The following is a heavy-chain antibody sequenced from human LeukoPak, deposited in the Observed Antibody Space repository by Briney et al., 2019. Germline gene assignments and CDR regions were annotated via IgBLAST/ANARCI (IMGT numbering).Heavy chain of an antibody. CDR2: ISSSSSYI. CDR1: GFTFSSYS. J-gene: IGHJ4*02. CDR3: ARDGGGYDWDLDY. Sequence: KPGGSLRLSCAASGFTFSSYSMNWVRQAPGKGLEWVSSISSSSSYIYYADSVKGRFTISRDNAKNSLCLQMNSLRAEDTAVYYCARDGGGYDWDLDYWGQGTLVTVSS. V-gene: IGHV3-21*01. D-gene: IGHD5-12*01.